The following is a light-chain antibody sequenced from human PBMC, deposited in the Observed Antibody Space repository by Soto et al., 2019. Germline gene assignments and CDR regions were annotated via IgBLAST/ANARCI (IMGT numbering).Light chain of an antibody. V-gene: IGKV1-9*01. CDR2: RVY. CDR1: QDIDNF. J-gene: IGKJ4*01. Sequence: DVQLTQSPSFLSASVGDRLTITCRASQDIDNFLSWYQQKQAKAHKILIYRVYTLQSGVTSRLSGSGSGTGFTLTLSRLQPEDFATYYCQPVNSSPVTFGGGTKVEI. CDR3: QPVNSSPVT.